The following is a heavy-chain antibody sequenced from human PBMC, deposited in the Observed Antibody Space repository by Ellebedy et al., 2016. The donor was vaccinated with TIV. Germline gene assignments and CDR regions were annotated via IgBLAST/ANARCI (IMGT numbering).Heavy chain of an antibody. Sequence: GESLKISCAGSGFTFSSYWMGWVRQAPGKGLEWVANIRQDGGDKYYVDSVKGRFTISRDNAKNTLYLQMNSLRAEDTAVYYCARQGNCNTCPKSWFDSWGQGTLVTVSS. CDR1: GFTFSSYW. D-gene: IGHD2-15*01. CDR3: ARQGNCNTCPKSWFDS. CDR2: IRQDGGDK. V-gene: IGHV3-7*03. J-gene: IGHJ5*01.